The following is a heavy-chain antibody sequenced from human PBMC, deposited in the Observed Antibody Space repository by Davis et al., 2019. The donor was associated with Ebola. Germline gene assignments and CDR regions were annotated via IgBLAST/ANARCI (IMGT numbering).Heavy chain of an antibody. CDR2: IYHSGTT. D-gene: IGHD1-14*01. Sequence: PSETLSLTCAISGHAINSLHYWGWVRQSPGKGPEWIGSIYHSGTTYYNPSLESRVALSIDTSKSQFSLKVTSVTPADTAVYYCGIFDTGFSTDFDSWGQGIRVVVSS. CDR3: GIFDTGFSTDFDS. CDR1: GHAINSLHY. J-gene: IGHJ4*02. V-gene: IGHV4-38-2*01.